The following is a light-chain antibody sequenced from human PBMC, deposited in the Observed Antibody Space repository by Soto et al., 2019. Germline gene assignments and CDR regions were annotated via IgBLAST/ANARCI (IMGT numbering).Light chain of an antibody. CDR1: QSISNY. CDR2: AAS. Sequence: DIQMTQSPSSLSASVGDRVTITCRASQSISNYLNWYLQKPGKAPKFLIYAASSLQTGVPSRFSGSGSGTDFTLTISSLQPEDFATYYCQQSYLTPVTFGQGTRLEI. CDR3: QQSYLTPVT. J-gene: IGKJ5*01. V-gene: IGKV1-39*01.